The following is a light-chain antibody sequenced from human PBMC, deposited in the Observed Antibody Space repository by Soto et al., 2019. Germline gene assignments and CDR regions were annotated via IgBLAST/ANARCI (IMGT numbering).Light chain of an antibody. J-gene: IGKJ3*01. CDR2: DAS. CDR3: QQYDNPLFT. Sequence: DIQMTQSPSSLSASVGDRVTITCQASQDISNYLNWYQQKPGKAPKLLIYDASNLETGVPSRFSRSGSGTDFTFTISSLQPEDIATYYCQQYDNPLFTFGPGTKVDIK. CDR1: QDISNY. V-gene: IGKV1-33*01.